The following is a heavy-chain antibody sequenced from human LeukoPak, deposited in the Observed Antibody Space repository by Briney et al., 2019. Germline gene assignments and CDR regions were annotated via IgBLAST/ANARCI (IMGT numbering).Heavy chain of an antibody. D-gene: IGHD1-26*01. J-gene: IGHJ4*02. CDR2: IYTSGST. Sequence: SETLSLTCTVSGDSISSYYWSWIRQPAGKGLEWLGRIYTSGSTNYNPSLKSRVTMSVDTSKNQFSLKLSSVTAADTAVYYCARDGGTAVGATYFDYWGQGTLVTVSS. V-gene: IGHV4-4*07. CDR1: GDSISSYY. CDR3: ARDGGTAVGATYFDY.